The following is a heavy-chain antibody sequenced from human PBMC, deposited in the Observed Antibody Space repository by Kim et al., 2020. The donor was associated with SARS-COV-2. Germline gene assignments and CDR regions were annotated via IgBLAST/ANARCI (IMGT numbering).Heavy chain of an antibody. D-gene: IGHD7-27*01. CDR1: GGSISSYY. CDR3: ARSGKGWVAKPGALDY. CDR2: IYYSGST. V-gene: IGHV4-59*13. J-gene: IGHJ4*02. Sequence: SETLSLTCTVSGGSISSYYWSWIRQPPGKGLEWIGYIYYSGSTNYNPSLKSRVTISVDTSKNQFSLKLSSVTAADTAVYYCARSGKGWVAKPGALDYWGQGTLVTVSS.